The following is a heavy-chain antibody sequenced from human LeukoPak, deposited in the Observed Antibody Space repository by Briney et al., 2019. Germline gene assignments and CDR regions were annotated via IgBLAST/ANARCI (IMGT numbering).Heavy chain of an antibody. V-gene: IGHV4-34*01. CDR3: ARRYGSGSYYYYYGMDV. CDR1: GGSFSGYY. J-gene: IGHJ6*04. D-gene: IGHD3-10*01. CDR2: INHSGST. Sequence: SETLSHTCAVYGGSFSGYYWSWIRQPPGKGLEWIGEINHSGSTNYNPSLKSRVTISVDTSKNQFSLKLSSVTAADTAVYYCARRYGSGSYYYYYGMDVWGKGTTVTVSS.